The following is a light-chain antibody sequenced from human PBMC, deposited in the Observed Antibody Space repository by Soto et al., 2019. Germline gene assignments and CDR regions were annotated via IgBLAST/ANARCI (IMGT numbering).Light chain of an antibody. CDR1: QSVSNY. J-gene: IGKJ1*01. V-gene: IGKV3-20*01. CDR2: EAS. Sequence: IVLTQSPATLSLSPGERVTLSWRASQSVSNYLAWSQQKPGQAPRLLIYEASNRATGIPARFSGSGSWTDLTLTISRLDPEYSAVYYCQQYGSSPTWTFGQGTKV. CDR3: QQYGSSPTWT.